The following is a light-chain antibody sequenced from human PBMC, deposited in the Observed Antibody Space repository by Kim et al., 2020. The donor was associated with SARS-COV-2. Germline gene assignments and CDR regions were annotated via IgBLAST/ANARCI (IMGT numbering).Light chain of an antibody. J-gene: IGKJ1*01. CDR1: QSVSSNS. Sequence: SPGERATPSCRASQSVSSNSLAWYQHKPGQAPRLLIYGASSRATGIPDRFSGSGSGTDFTLTISRLEPEDFAVYYCQQYGNSPRSFGPGTKVDIK. CDR3: QQYGNSPRS. CDR2: GAS. V-gene: IGKV3-20*01.